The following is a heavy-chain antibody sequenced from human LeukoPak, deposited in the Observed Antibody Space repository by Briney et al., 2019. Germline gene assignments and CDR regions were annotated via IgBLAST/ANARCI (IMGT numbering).Heavy chain of an antibody. V-gene: IGHV3-23*01. J-gene: IGHJ3*02. D-gene: IGHD7-27*01. CDR3: AKATAPHLGYAFDI. CDR1: GFTFTNYA. CDR2: ISGRGANT. Sequence: QPGGSLRLSCAASGFTFTNYAINWVRQAPGKGLEWVSAISGRGANTYYADSVKGRFTISRDNSKNTLYLQMSTLRAEDTAVYYCAKATAPHLGYAFDIWGQGTMVIVFS.